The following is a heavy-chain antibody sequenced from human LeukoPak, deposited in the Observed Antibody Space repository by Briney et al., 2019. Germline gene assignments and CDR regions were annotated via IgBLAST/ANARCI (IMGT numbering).Heavy chain of an antibody. D-gene: IGHD3-10*02. CDR1: GLTFSSYE. V-gene: IGHV3-48*03. CDR3: AELGITMIGGV. Sequence: PGGSLRLSCAASGLTFSSYEMNWVRQAPGKGLEGGSYISSSGSTINYADSVKGRFTISRDNAKNSLYLQMNSLRAEDTAVYYCAELGITMIGGVWGKGTTVTISS. CDR2: ISSSGSTI. J-gene: IGHJ6*04.